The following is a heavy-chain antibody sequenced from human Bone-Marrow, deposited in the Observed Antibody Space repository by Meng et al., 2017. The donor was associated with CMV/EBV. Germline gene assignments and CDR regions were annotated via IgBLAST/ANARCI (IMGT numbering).Heavy chain of an antibody. CDR1: GYTFTSYG. D-gene: IGHD6-13*01. V-gene: IGHV1-18*01. Sequence: ASVKVSCKASGYTFTSYGISWVRQAPGQGLEWMGWISAYNGNTNYAQKLQGRVTMTTDTSTSTAYMELSRLRSEDTAVYYCARGLASAGIDPWGQGSLVTVSS. CDR2: ISAYNGNT. J-gene: IGHJ5*02. CDR3: ARGLASAGIDP.